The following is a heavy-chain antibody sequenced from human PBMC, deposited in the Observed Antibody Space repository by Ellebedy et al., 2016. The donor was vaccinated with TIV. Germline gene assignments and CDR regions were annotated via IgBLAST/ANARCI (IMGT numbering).Heavy chain of an antibody. CDR3: ARDLCSSTSCLYYYYGMDV. CDR2: IYYSGST. D-gene: IGHD2-2*01. CDR1: GGSISSSSYY. V-gene: IGHV4-39*07. J-gene: IGHJ6*02. Sequence: SETLSLXXTVSGGSISSSSYYWGWIRQPPGKGLEWIGSIYYSGSTYYNPSLKCRVTISVDTSKNQFSLKLSSVTAADTAVYYCARDLCSSTSCLYYYYGMDVWGQGTTVTVSS.